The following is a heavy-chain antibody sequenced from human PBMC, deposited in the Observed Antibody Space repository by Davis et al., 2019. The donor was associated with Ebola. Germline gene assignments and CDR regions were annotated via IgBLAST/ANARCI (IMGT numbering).Heavy chain of an antibody. V-gene: IGHV4-39*07. D-gene: IGHD3-22*01. CDR1: GASISGSTYY. Sequence: ESLKISCTVSGASISGSTYYWGWIRQPPGKGLEWIGSIYYSGSTYYNPSLKSRVTISEDTSKNQISLKLSSVTAADTAVYYCARKLGTYYDRGEWGRGTLVTVSS. J-gene: IGHJ4*02. CDR3: ARKLGTYYDRGE. CDR2: IYYSGST.